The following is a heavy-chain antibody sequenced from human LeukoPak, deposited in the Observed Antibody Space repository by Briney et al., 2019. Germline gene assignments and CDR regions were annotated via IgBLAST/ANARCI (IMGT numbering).Heavy chain of an antibody. Sequence: GGSLRLSCGASGFTFSSYSMNWVRRAPGQGLEWVSSISSSSNYKYYADSVKSRFTISRDNAKNSLSLQMNSLRAEDTAVYCCARARGSCYDCAAPGGFDPWGQGTLVTVSS. V-gene: IGHV3-21*01. CDR2: ISSSSNYK. CDR1: GFTFSSYS. J-gene: IGHJ5*02. CDR3: ARARGSCYDCAAPGGFDP. D-gene: IGHD2-15*01.